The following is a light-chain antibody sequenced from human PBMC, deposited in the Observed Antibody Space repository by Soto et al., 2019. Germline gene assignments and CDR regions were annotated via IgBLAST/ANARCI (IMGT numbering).Light chain of an antibody. CDR1: EGVSNY. J-gene: IGKJ1*01. CDR3: QQRSHWPT. Sequence: IVLTQSPATLSLSPGERATLSCRASEGVSNYLAWYQQKPGQAPRLLIYDASNRATGIPSRFSGSGSGTDFTLTISSLEPEDFAIYYCQQRSHWPTFGQGTKVEIK. V-gene: IGKV3-11*01. CDR2: DAS.